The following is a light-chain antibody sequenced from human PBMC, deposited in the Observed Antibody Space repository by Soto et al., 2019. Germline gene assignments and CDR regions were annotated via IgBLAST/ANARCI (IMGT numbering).Light chain of an antibody. Sequence: DVQMTQSPSSLSASVGDRVTITCRASQGIRNYVAWYQQKPGKVPKLLIYAASTLQSGVPSRFSGSGSETEFTPTISSLQPEDFGTYYCQRYNGAPRTFGQGTKV. V-gene: IGKV1-27*01. J-gene: IGKJ1*01. CDR1: QGIRNY. CDR2: AAS. CDR3: QRYNGAPRT.